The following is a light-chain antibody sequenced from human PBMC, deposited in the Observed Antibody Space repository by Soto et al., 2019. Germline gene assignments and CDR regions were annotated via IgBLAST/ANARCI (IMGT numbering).Light chain of an antibody. J-gene: IGKJ2*01. V-gene: IGKV1-5*03. CDR1: QSIGSW. CDR3: QQYNDFQYT. Sequence: IQMTQSPSTLSVSVGDGVTITCRASQSIGSWLAWYQQKPGKAPKLLISKATNLQSGVPSRFSGSGSGTDFSLTISSLQPVDSATYYCQQYNDFQYTFGQGTKLEI. CDR2: KAT.